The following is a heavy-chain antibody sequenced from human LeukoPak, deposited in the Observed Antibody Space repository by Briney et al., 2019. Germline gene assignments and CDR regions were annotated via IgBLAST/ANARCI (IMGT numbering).Heavy chain of an antibody. Sequence: GASVKVSCKASGYTFTSYGISWVRQAPGQGLEWMGWISAYNGNTNYAQKLQGRVTMTTDTSTSTAYMELRSLRSDDTAVYYCASPVMVRGVHRGPSEVWGQGTLVTVSS. CDR1: GYTFTSYG. CDR2: ISAYNGNT. V-gene: IGHV1-18*01. D-gene: IGHD3-10*01. J-gene: IGHJ4*02. CDR3: ASPVMVRGVHRGPSEV.